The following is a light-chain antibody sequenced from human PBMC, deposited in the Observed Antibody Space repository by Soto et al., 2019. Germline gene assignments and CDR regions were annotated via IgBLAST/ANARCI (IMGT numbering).Light chain of an antibody. Sequence: EIVMTQSPATLSVSPGERATLSCRASQSVRSNLAWYQQKPGQAPRLLIYSASTRATGIPARFSGSGSGTEFALTISRLQSEDLAVYYCQQYNNWPRTFGQGTKVEIK. CDR1: QSVRSN. CDR3: QQYNNWPRT. J-gene: IGKJ1*01. CDR2: SAS. V-gene: IGKV3-15*01.